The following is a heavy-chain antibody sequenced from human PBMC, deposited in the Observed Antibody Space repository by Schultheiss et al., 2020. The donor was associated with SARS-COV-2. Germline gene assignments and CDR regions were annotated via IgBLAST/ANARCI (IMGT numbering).Heavy chain of an antibody. D-gene: IGHD3-10*01. CDR3: ARGGLLWFGEMNQ. CDR2: INAGNGNT. V-gene: IGHV1-3*01. J-gene: IGHJ4*02. Sequence: ASVKVSCKASGYTFTSYAMHWVRQAPGQRLEWMGWINAGNGNTKYSQKFQGRVTITRDTSASTAYMELSSLRSEDTAVYYCARGGLLWFGEMNQWGQGTLVTVSS. CDR1: GYTFTSYA.